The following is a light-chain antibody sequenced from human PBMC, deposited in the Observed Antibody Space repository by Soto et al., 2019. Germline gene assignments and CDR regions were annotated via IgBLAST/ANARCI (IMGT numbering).Light chain of an antibody. CDR3: AAWDDSLSGNYV. J-gene: IGLJ1*01. CDR2: RNN. Sequence: QALLTQPPSSSTTPGQMVTVAVSCSSSNIGSNYVYWYQQLPGTAPKLLIYRNNQRPSGVPDRFSGSKSGTSASLAISGLRSEDEADYYCAAWDDSLSGNYVFGNGTKVTGL. CDR1: SSNIGSNY. V-gene: IGLV1-47*01.